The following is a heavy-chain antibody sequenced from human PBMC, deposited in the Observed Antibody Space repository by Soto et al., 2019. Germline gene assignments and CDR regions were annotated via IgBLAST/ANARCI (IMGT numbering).Heavy chain of an antibody. Sequence: SETLSLTCTVSGDSISSSNYHWGWIRQPPGKGLEWIGSVYYSGSTYYNPSLKSRVTISIDASKNQFSLNLNSLRAEDTAVYYCARLGPYASGTYSFRHNRFDPWGQGTLVTVSS. J-gene: IGHJ5*02. V-gene: IGHV4-39*07. CDR2: VYYSGST. CDR3: ARLGPYASGTYSFRHNRFDP. D-gene: IGHD3-10*01. CDR1: GDSISSSNYH.